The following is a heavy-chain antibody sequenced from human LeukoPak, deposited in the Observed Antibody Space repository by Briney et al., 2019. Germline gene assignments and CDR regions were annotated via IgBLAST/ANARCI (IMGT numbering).Heavy chain of an antibody. V-gene: IGHV1-69*05. Sequence: ASVKVSCKASGGTFSSYAISWVRQAPGQGLEWMGGIIPIFGTANYAQKFQGRVTITTDASTSTAYMELSSLRSEDTAVYYCAISSYCSSTSCYRGWGNWFDPWGQGTLVTVSS. CDR2: IIPIFGTA. CDR3: AISSYCSSTSCYRGWGNWFDP. J-gene: IGHJ5*02. D-gene: IGHD2-2*02. CDR1: GGTFSSYA.